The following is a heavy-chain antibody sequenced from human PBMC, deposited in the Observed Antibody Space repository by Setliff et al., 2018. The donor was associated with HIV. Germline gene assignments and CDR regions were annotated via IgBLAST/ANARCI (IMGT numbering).Heavy chain of an antibody. D-gene: IGHD6-13*01. V-gene: IGHV3-30*02. J-gene: IGHJ4*02. CDR2: IAIDGTHK. CDR3: AKSLSGNSWYGDY. Sequence: GGSLRLSCAASGYNLNTRAMHWARQAPGKGLEWVALIAIDGTHKFYSDSVRGRFTISRDNSKNTVYLQMDSLGSDDTATYFCAKSLSGNSWYGDYRGQGTLVTVSS. CDR1: GYNLNTRA.